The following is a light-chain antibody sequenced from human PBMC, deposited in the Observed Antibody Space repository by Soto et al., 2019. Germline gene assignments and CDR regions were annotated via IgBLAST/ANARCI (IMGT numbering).Light chain of an antibody. CDR3: QQYYSTPWT. V-gene: IGKV4-1*01. Sequence: DIVMTQSPDSLAVSLGERATINCKSSQSVLFSSNNKNYLAWYQQRPGQPPKLLISWAFTRESGVPDRFSGRGSGTDFTLTISSLQAEDVAVYYCQQYYSTPWTFGQGTKVELK. J-gene: IGKJ1*01. CDR1: QSVLFSSNNKNY. CDR2: WAF.